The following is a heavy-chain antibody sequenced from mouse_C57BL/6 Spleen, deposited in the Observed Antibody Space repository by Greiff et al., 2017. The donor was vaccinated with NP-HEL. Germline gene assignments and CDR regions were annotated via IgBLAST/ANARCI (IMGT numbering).Heavy chain of an antibody. CDR3: SRVGDYYGNCVEALDG. J-gene: IGHJ4*01. V-gene: IGHV1-42*01. CDR2: INPSTGGT. Sequence: VQLQQSGPELVKPGDSVKISCKASGYSFTGYYMNWVKQSPEKSLEWIGEINPSTGGTTYNQKFKAKATLTVDKASSTAYIQLKSLTSEDSAVYYCSRVGDYYGNCVEALDGWGKGTSVTVSS. CDR1: GYSFTGYY. D-gene: IGHD2-1*01.